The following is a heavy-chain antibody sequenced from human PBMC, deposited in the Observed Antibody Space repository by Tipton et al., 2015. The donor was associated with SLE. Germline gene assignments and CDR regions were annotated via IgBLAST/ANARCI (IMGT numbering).Heavy chain of an antibody. CDR2: IYQSGKT. V-gene: IGHV4-38-2*01. D-gene: IGHD3-22*01. CDR3: ARHDYDDNGYYMHYFDY. J-gene: IGHJ4*02. CDR1: GYSISSGYY. Sequence: PGLVKPSETLSLSCDVSGYSISSGYYWGWIRQSPGKGLEWIGSIYQSGKTYDNPSLKSRISMSIDTFKNQLFLRLSSVTAADTAVYYCARHDYDDNGYYMHYFDYWGQGTLVTVSS.